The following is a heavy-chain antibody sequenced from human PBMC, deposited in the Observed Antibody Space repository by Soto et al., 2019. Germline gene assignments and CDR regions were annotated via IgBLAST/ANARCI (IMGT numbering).Heavy chain of an antibody. D-gene: IGHD2-15*01. V-gene: IGHV3-15*01. Sequence: EMQVVESGGGLVEPGGSLRLSCAASGFAFSHVWMTWVRQAPGKGLEWVGRIKRKSDHGTTDYAAAVKGRFTISRDDSKNTLYLQMDSLKSEDTAVYYCATEGEMSGASDWADYFDHWGRGTLVTVSS. CDR2: IKRKSDHGTT. CDR3: ATEGEMSGASDWADYFDH. J-gene: IGHJ4*01. CDR1: GFAFSHVW.